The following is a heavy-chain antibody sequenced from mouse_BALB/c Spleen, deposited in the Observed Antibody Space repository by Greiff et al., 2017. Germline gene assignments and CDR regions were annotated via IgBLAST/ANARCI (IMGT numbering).Heavy chain of an antibody. CDR2: IDPSNSET. D-gene: IGHD1-1*01. CDR3: ARDLLQRYWYFDV. V-gene: IGHV1S127*01. J-gene: IGHJ1*01. Sequence: VKLVESGPELVRPGASVKMSCKASGYTFTSYWMHWVKQRPGQGLEWIGMIDPSNSETRLNQKFKDKATLNVDKSSSTAYMELRSLTSEDSAVYYCARDLLQRYWYFDVWGAGTTVTVSS. CDR1: GYTFTSYW.